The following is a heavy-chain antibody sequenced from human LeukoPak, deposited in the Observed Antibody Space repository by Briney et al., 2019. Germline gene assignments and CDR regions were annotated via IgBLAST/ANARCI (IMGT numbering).Heavy chain of an antibody. Sequence: SETLSLTCTVSGYSISSGYYWGWIRQPPGKGLEWIGSIYHSGSTYYNPSLKSRVTISVDTSKNQFSLKLSSVTAADTAVYYCARHLSGYYDSSGYSLFDYWGQGTLVTVSS. CDR2: IYHSGST. CDR1: GYSISSGYY. J-gene: IGHJ4*02. V-gene: IGHV4-38-2*02. D-gene: IGHD3-22*01. CDR3: ARHLSGYYDSSGYSLFDY.